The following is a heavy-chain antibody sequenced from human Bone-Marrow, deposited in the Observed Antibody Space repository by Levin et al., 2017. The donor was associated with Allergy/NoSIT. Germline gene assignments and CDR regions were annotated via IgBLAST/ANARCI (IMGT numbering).Heavy chain of an antibody. CDR2: IYYSGST. J-gene: IGHJ2*01. Sequence: TSETLSLTCTVSGGSINNYYWSWIRQPPGKGLEWIGYIYYSGSTNYNPSLKSRVTISVDTSKNQFSLELRSVTAADTAVYYCARQYYGSGSYQRYFDLWGRGTLVTVSS. D-gene: IGHD3-10*01. V-gene: IGHV4-59*01. CDR1: GGSINNYY. CDR3: ARQYYGSGSYQRYFDL.